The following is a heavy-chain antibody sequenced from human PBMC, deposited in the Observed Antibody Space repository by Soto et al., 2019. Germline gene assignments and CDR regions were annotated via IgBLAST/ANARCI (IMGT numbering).Heavy chain of an antibody. CDR3: VKDRRYSSSYHSYFDY. V-gene: IGHV3-64D*08. Sequence: GGSLRLSCSASGFTFSSYAMHWVRQAPGKGLEYVSAISSNGGSTYYADSVKGRFTISRDNSKNTLYLQMSSLRAEDTAVYYCVKDRRYSSSYHSYFDYWGQGTLVTVSS. CDR2: ISSNGGST. D-gene: IGHD6-13*01. J-gene: IGHJ4*02. CDR1: GFTFSSYA.